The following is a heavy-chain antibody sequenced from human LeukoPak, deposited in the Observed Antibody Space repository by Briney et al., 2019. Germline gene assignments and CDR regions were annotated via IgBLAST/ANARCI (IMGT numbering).Heavy chain of an antibody. Sequence: ASVKVSCKASGYTFTSYYMHWVRQAPGQGLEWMGIINPSGGSTSYAQKFQGRVTMTRDTSTSTVYMELSSLRSEDTAVYYCAKQPGYCSSTSCRTTHGDYYYYGMDVWGQGTTVTVSS. CDR2: INPSGGST. J-gene: IGHJ6*02. D-gene: IGHD2-2*03. V-gene: IGHV1-46*01. CDR3: AKQPGYCSSTSCRTTHGDYYYYGMDV. CDR1: GYTFTSYY.